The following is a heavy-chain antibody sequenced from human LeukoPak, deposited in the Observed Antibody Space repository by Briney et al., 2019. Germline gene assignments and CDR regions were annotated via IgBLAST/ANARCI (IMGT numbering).Heavy chain of an antibody. D-gene: IGHD6-6*01. Sequence: PSQTLSLTCTVSRGSLRSYFWSWIRQPPGKGLEWIGYIYYSVNTNYNPSPKGRVTMSVDTSKNQFSLKLSSVTAADTAVYYCASAVAGRNYYCYMDVWAKGTTVTVSS. CDR3: ASAVAGRNYYCYMDV. J-gene: IGHJ6*03. CDR1: RGSLRSYF. CDR2: IYYSVNT. V-gene: IGHV4-59*01.